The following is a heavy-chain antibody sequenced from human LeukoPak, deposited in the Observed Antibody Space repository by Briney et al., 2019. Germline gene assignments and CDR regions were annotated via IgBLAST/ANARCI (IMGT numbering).Heavy chain of an antibody. J-gene: IGHJ5*02. CDR1: GYTFTSYG. CDR3: ARDYDFWSGYRQGFDP. D-gene: IGHD3-3*01. CDR2: ISAYSGNT. V-gene: IGHV1-18*01. Sequence: ASVKVSCKASGYTFTSYGIGWVRQAPGQGLEWVGWISAYSGNTNYAQKLQGRVTMTTDTSTSTANMELRSLRSDDTAVYYCARDYDFWSGYRQGFDPWGQGTLVTVSS.